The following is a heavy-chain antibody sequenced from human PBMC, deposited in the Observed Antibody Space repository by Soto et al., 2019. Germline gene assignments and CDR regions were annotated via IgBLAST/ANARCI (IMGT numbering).Heavy chain of an antibody. D-gene: IGHD2-2*01. CDR1: GGTFSSYA. CDR3: ARGYCSSTSCLAYFDY. Sequence: SVKVSCKASGGTFSSYAISWVRQAPGQGLEWMGGIIPIFGTANYAQKFQGRVTITADESTSTAYMELSSLRSEDTAVYYCARGYCSSTSCLAYFDYWGQGTLVTVSS. V-gene: IGHV1-69*13. CDR2: IIPIFGTA. J-gene: IGHJ4*02.